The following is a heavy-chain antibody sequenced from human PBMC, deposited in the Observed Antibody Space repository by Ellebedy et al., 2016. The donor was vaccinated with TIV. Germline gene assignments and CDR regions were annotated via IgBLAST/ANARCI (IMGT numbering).Heavy chain of an antibody. CDR2: IDWDDDK. D-gene: IGHD6-19*01. Sequence: TLSLTCTVSGGSFSSSSYYWGWIRQPPGKALEWLARIDWDDDKYYSTSLKTRLTISKDTSKTQVVLTMTNMDPVDTATYYCARIREYSSGWYYFDYWGQGTLVTVSS. J-gene: IGHJ4*02. V-gene: IGHV2-70*11. CDR1: GGSFSSSSYY. CDR3: ARIREYSSGWYYFDY.